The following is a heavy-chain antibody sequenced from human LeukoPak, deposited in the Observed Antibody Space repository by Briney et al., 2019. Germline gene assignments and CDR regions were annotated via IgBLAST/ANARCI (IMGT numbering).Heavy chain of an antibody. CDR2: ISPYNGNT. V-gene: IGHV1-18*01. D-gene: IGHD6-6*01. CDR3: ARQTSSKAFDM. Sequence: GASVKVSCKASGYTFTSYGIVWLRQARGQGLEWMGWISPYNGNTNYARKLQGRVTMTTDTSTSTAYMELGSLRSDDTAVYYCARQTSSKAFDMWGQGTMVAVSS. J-gene: IGHJ3*02. CDR1: GYTFTSYG.